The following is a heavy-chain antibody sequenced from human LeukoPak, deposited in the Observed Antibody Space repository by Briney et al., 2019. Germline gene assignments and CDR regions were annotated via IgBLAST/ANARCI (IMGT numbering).Heavy chain of an antibody. CDR1: GGAISSSSSY. V-gene: IGHV4-39*01. CDR3: ARPNPKSVVITTGGQAFDI. D-gene: IGHD3-22*01. CDR2: IYYSGST. Sequence: SETLSLTCTVSGGAISSSSSYWGWIRHPPGKGLEWIGSIYYSGSTYYNPSLKSRVTISVDTSKNQFSLKLSSVTAADTAVYYCARPNPKSVVITTGGQAFDIWGQGTMVTVSS. J-gene: IGHJ3*02.